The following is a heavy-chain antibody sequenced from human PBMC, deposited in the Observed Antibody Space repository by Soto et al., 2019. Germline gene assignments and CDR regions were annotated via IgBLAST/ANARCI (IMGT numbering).Heavy chain of an antibody. CDR1: GGSISSYY. V-gene: IGHV4-59*01. Sequence: SETLSLTCTVSGGSISSYYWSWIRQPPGKGLGWIGYIYYSGSTNYNPSLKSRVTISVDTSKNQFSLKLSSVTAADTAVYYCARWEATILGNWFAPWGQGNMVAV. CDR3: ARWEATILGNWFAP. D-gene: IGHD5-12*01. J-gene: IGHJ5*02. CDR2: IYYSGST.